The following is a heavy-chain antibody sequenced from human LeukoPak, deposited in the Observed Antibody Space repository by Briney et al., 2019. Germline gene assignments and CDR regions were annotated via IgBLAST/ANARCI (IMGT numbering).Heavy chain of an antibody. CDR3: ARRGVSWFDP. CDR2: IYHSGST. Sequence: SETLSLTCAASGGSISSGGYSWSWIRQPPGKGLEWIGYIYHSGSTYYNPSLKSRVTILVDRSKNQFSLKLSSVTAADTAVYYCARRGVSWFDPWGQGTLVTVSS. CDR1: GGSISSGGYS. V-gene: IGHV4-30-2*01. D-gene: IGHD2-8*02. J-gene: IGHJ5*02.